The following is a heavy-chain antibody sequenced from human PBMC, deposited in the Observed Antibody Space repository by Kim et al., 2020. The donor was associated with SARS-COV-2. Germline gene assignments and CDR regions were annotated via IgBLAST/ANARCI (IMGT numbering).Heavy chain of an antibody. CDR1: GGTFSSYA. Sequence: SVKVSCKASGGTFSSYAISWVRQAPGQGLEWMGGIIPIFGTANYAQKFQGRVTITADESTSTAYMELSSLRSEDTAVYYCARVTGIMGAYFDYWGQGTLVTVSS. CDR2: IIPIFGTA. D-gene: IGHD1-26*01. J-gene: IGHJ4*02. V-gene: IGHV1-69*13. CDR3: ARVTGIMGAYFDY.